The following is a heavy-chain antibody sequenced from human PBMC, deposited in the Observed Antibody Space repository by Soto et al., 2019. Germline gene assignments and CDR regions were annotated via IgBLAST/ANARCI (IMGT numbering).Heavy chain of an antibody. CDR2: ISYDGSNK. CDR1: GFTFSSYA. J-gene: IGHJ4*02. Sequence: GESVPLSGAASGFTFSSYAMHWVRQAPGKGLEWVAVISYDGSNKYYADSVKGRFTISRDNSKNTLYLQMNSLRAEDTAVYYCARSNIVLMVYATSIDYWGQGTLVTVSS. V-gene: IGHV3-30-3*01. CDR3: ARSNIVLMVYATSIDY. D-gene: IGHD2-8*01.